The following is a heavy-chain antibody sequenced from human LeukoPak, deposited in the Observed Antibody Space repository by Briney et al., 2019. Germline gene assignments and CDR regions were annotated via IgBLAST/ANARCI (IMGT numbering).Heavy chain of an antibody. CDR1: GGTFSSYA. Sequence: SAKVSCKASGGTFSSYAISWVRQAPGQGLEWMGRVIPILGIANYAQKFQGRVTITADKSTSTAYMELSSLRSEDTAVYYCAREIAAALPDAFDIWGQGTMVTVSS. CDR3: AREIAAALPDAFDI. V-gene: IGHV1-69*04. D-gene: IGHD6-13*01. CDR2: VIPILGIA. J-gene: IGHJ3*02.